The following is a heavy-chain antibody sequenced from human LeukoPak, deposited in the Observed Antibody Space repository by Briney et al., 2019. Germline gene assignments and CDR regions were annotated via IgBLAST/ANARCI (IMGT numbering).Heavy chain of an antibody. CDR3: AKVTVGSSGWYLGY. CDR1: GFTFSSYA. J-gene: IGHJ4*02. Sequence: GGSLRLSCAASGFTFSSYAMTWVRQAPGKGLEWVSAISGSGDYTYYADSVKGRFTISRDSSKNTLYLQMNGLRAEDTAVHYCAKVTVGSSGWYLGYWGQGTLVTVSS. CDR2: ISGSGDYT. D-gene: IGHD6-19*01. V-gene: IGHV3-23*01.